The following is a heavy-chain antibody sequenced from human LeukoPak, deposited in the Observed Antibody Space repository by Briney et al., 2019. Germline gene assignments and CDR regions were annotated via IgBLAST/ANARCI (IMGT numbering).Heavy chain of an antibody. CDR2: INPNSGGT. CDR3: ARTASRWLQYTGYFDY. Sequence: GASVKVSCKASGYTFTSYYMHWVRQAPGQGLEWMGWINPNSGGTNYAQKFQGRVTMTRDTSISTAYMELSRLRSDDTAVYYCARTASRWLQYTGYFDYWGQGTLVTVSS. D-gene: IGHD5-24*01. J-gene: IGHJ4*02. CDR1: GYTFTSYY. V-gene: IGHV1-2*02.